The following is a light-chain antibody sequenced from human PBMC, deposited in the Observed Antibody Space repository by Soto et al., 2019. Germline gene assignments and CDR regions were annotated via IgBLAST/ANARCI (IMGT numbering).Light chain of an antibody. CDR2: GAS. CDR1: QSVSSSY. CDR3: KQYGSSLWT. V-gene: IGKV3-20*01. Sequence: EIVLTQSPGTLSLSPGDRATLSCRASQSVSSSYLAWYQQKPSQVPRLFIYGASRRATGIPDRFSGSGSGTDFPLTIRSLEPEDFAWNYCKQYGSSLWTFGQGTRWIS. J-gene: IGKJ1*01.